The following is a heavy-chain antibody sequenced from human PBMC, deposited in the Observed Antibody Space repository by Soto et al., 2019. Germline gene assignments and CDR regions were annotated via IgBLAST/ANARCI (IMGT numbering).Heavy chain of an antibody. CDR1: GYTFTSYG. Sequence: QVQLVQSGAEVKKPGASVKVSCKASGYTFTSYGISWVRQAPGQGLEWMGWISAYNGNTNYAQKLQGRVTMTTDTSTITAYMELRSMRSDHTAVYYCARAYRITMVRGELSEHRGQGTLVTVSS. CDR3: ARAYRITMVRGELSEH. CDR2: ISAYNGNT. V-gene: IGHV1-18*01. J-gene: IGHJ1*01. D-gene: IGHD3-10*01.